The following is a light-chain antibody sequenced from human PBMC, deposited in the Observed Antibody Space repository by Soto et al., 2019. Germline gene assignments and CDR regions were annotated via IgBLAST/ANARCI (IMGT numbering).Light chain of an antibody. CDR2: WAS. V-gene: IGKV4-1*01. Sequence: DIAMTQSPDSLAVSLGERATINCKSSQSVLYSSNNKNYLAWYQQKPGQPPKLLIYWASTRESGVPDRFSVSGSGTDFTLIISSLQAEDVAVYYCQQYYSTPSFGGGTKVEIK. CDR3: QQYYSTPS. CDR1: QSVLYSSNNKNY. J-gene: IGKJ4*01.